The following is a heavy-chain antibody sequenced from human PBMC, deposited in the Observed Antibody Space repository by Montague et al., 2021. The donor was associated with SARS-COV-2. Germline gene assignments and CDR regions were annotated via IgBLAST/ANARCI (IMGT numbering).Heavy chain of an antibody. Sequence: CAISGDSVSRKSVAWNWIRRSPSRGLEWLGRTYYRSKWDSDYAESVKRRLVITPDTSKNQVSLQLNSVIPEDTAVYFCASSGITLTGLDAFDIWGQGTMVTVSS. D-gene: IGHD3-9*01. V-gene: IGHV6-1*01. CDR2: TYYRSKWDS. J-gene: IGHJ3*02. CDR1: GDSVSRKSVA. CDR3: ASSGITLTGLDAFDI.